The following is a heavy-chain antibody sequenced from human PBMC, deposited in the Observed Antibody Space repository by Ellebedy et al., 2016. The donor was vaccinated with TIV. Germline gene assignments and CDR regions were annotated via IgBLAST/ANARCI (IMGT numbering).Heavy chain of an antibody. CDR1: GFTFSSFP. Sequence: PGGSLRLSCAASGFTFSSFPMTWIRQAPGKGPEWVSGISGDNTYYVDSVKGRFTISRDNSKNTLYLQMNSLRVEDTAIYYCAKDLTQHNSWGQGTLVTVSS. CDR3: AKDLTQHNS. D-gene: IGHD1-20*01. CDR2: ISGDNT. V-gene: IGHV3-23*01. J-gene: IGHJ1*01.